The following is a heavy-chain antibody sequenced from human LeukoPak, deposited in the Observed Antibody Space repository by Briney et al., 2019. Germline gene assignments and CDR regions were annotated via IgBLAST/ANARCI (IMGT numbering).Heavy chain of an antibody. CDR3: ARDERSIQFNY. CDR1: GFTFSNHG. CDR2: IVGSGVTT. D-gene: IGHD2-21*01. J-gene: IGHJ4*02. Sequence: TGRSLRSSCVASGFTFSNHGRKLVGQAPWNGLQWVSGIVGSGVTTYYADSVKGRFTISRDNSKSTLYLQLNSLRAEDTAIYYCARDERSIQFNYWGQGTLVTVSS. V-gene: IGHV3-23*01.